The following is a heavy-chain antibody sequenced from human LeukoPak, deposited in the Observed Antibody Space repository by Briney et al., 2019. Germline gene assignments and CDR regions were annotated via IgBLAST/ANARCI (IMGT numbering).Heavy chain of an antibody. D-gene: IGHD6-13*01. Sequence: ASVKVSCKASGYAFTSYAMHWVRQAPGQRLEWMGWINAGNGNTKYSQKFQGRVTITRDTSASTAYMELSSLRSEDTAVYYCARDQEVSDGSSWGDWYFDLWGRGTLVTVSS. V-gene: IGHV1-3*01. CDR2: INAGNGNT. CDR3: ARDQEVSDGSSWGDWYFDL. CDR1: GYAFTSYA. J-gene: IGHJ2*01.